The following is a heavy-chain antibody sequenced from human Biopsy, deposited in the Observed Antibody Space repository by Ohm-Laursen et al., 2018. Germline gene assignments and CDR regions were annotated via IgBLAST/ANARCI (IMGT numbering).Heavy chain of an antibody. D-gene: IGHD4-17*01. J-gene: IGHJ4*02. CDR3: ASLTEDYGASPDS. CDR1: GGTFSDYG. Sequence: VASVKVSCKASGGTFSDYGLNWVRQAPGRGLEWMGRVIPISNTANYAQNFQDRVTITADRSTNTAYMELNSLRSEDTAVYFCASLTEDYGASPDSWGQGTLVVVSS. CDR2: VIPISNTA. V-gene: IGHV1-69*06.